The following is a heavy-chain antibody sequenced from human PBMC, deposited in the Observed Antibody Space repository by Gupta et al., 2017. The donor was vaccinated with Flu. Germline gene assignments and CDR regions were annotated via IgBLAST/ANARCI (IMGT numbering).Heavy chain of an antibody. CDR2: IRWDGGST. Sequence: PGRSLRLSCAASGFTFDDYAMHWVRQVPGKGLEWVSGIRWDGGSTVYADCVKGRFTISRDNDKNSLYLQMTSLRAEDTALYYCVKDMPQLWFKPIFDFWGQGTLVTVSS. D-gene: IGHD5-18*01. CDR1: GFTFDDYA. CDR3: VKDMPQLWFKPIFDF. J-gene: IGHJ4*02. V-gene: IGHV3-9*01.